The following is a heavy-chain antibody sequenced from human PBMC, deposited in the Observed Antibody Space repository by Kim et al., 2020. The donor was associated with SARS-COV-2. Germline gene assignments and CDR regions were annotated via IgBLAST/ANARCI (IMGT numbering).Heavy chain of an antibody. CDR3: ARALGMGSYFDY. CDR2: K. J-gene: IGHJ4*02. D-gene: IGHD3-3*01. Sequence: KKYGASMEGRLTISRDNSKNTLYLQMNSLRVEDTAVYYCARALGMGSYFDYWGQGALVIVSS. V-gene: IGHV3-33*01.